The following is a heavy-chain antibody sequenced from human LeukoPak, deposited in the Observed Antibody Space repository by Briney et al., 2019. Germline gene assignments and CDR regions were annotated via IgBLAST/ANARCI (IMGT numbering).Heavy chain of an antibody. CDR3: ARDRGLPAAILNRSPYFDY. V-gene: IGHV3-30*19. CDR1: GFTFSSYG. D-gene: IGHD2-2*02. CDR2: ISYDGSNK. Sequence: GGSLRLSCAASGFTFSSYGMHWVRQAPGKGLEWVAVISYDGSNKYYADSVKGRFTISRDNSKNTLYLQMNSLRAEDTAVYYCARDRGLPAAILNRSPYFDYWGQGTLVTVSS. J-gene: IGHJ4*02.